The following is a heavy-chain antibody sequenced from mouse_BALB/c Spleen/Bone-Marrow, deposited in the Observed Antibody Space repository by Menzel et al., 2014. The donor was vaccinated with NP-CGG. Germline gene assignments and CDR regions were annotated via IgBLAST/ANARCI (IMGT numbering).Heavy chain of an antibody. D-gene: IGHD1-1*02. CDR1: GYTFTNYW. J-gene: IGHJ4*01. V-gene: IGHV1-63*02. CDR2: IYPGGGYT. Sequence: VQLQESGAELVRPGTSVKISCKASGYTFTNYWLGWVKQRSGHGLEWIGDIYPGGGYTNYNEKFKGKATLTADTSSSTAYMQLSSLTSEDSAVYFCARGNGPYAMDYWGQGTSVTVSS. CDR3: ARGNGPYAMDY.